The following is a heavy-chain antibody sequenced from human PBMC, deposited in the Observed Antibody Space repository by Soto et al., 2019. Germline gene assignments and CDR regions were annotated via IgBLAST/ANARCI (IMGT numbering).Heavy chain of an antibody. Sequence: QVQLVQSGAEVKKPASSVKVSCKASGGTFSSYAISWMRQAPGQSLEWMGGIIPIFGTANYAQKFQGRVTITADESTSTADVELSSLRSEDRAVYYCATQSRYDYVWGSFWCDPWGQGTMVTVSS. D-gene: IGHD3-16*01. CDR1: GGTFSSYA. CDR3: ATQSRYDYVWGSFWCDP. V-gene: IGHV1-69*01. J-gene: IGHJ5*02. CDR2: IIPIFGTA.